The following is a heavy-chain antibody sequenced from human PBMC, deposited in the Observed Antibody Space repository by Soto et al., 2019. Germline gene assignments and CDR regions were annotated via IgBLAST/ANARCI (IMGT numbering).Heavy chain of an antibody. D-gene: IGHD3-3*01. V-gene: IGHV1-46*01. CDR1: GYTFTSYY. Sequence: ASVKVSCKASGYTFTSYYMPWGRQAPGQGLEWMGIINPRGGSTSYAQKFQGRVTMTRDTSTSTVYMELSSLRSEDTAVYYCARGEYXDFDNHWGQGTLVTVSS. CDR3: ARGEYXDFDNH. CDR2: INPRGGST. J-gene: IGHJ5*02.